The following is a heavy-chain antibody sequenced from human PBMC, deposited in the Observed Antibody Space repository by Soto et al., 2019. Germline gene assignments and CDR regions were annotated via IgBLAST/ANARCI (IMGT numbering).Heavy chain of an antibody. CDR3: AKDEGAAVESPGD. Sequence: PGGSLRLSCAASGFIFDAFTMHWVRLVPGKGLQWVSYINWDGRIAMYADSVKGRFTISRDNTNNHRYLQMNSLRSDDTALYYCAKDEGAAVESPGDWGHGTPGHRLL. CDR2: INWDGRIA. CDR1: GFIFDAFT. D-gene: IGHD6-13*01. J-gene: IGHJ4*01. V-gene: IGHV3-43*01.